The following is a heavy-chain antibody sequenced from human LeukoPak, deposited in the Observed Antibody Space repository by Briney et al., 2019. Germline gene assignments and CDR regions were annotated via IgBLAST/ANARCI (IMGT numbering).Heavy chain of an antibody. CDR3: TTDLSYPVDKDYYYYSMDV. D-gene: IGHD5-12*01. CDR2: IKSKTDGGTT. V-gene: IGHV3-15*01. CDR1: GFTFSDYI. Sequence: GGSLRLSCAASGFTFSDYILDWVHQAPGKGLEWVGRIKSKTDGGTTDYAAPVKGRFTISRDDSKNTLYLQMNSLKTEDTAVYYCTTDLSYPVDKDYYYYSMDVWGQGTTVTVSS. J-gene: IGHJ6*02.